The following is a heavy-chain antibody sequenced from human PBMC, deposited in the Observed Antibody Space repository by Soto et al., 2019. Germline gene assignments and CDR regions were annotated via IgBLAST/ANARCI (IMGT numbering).Heavy chain of an antibody. CDR1: GGSISSGGYY. Sequence: KPSETVSLTCTVSGGSISSGGYYWSWIRQHPGKGLEWIGYIYYSGSTYYNPSLKSRVTISVGTSKNQFSLKLSSVTAADTAVYYCARLESQLISDYWGQATFLTVSS. D-gene: IGHD2-2*01. V-gene: IGHV4-31*03. CDR3: ARLESQLISDY. CDR2: IYYSGST. J-gene: IGHJ4*02.